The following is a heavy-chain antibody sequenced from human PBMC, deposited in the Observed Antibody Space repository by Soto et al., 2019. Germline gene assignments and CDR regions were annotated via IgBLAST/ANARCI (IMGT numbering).Heavy chain of an antibody. CDR3: ARQPGYYDILTGYSTYYFDY. Sequence: ASETLSLTWSVSGGSISSYYWNWIRKQKGKGLEWIGYIYYRGNTNYNPSLKTRFPISVDTSKNQFSLKLSSVTAADTAVYYCARQPGYYDILTGYSTYYFDYCGQRPSVTVSS. D-gene: IGHD3-9*01. CDR1: GGSISSYY. J-gene: IGHJ4*02. V-gene: IGHV4-59*08. CDR2: IYYRGNT.